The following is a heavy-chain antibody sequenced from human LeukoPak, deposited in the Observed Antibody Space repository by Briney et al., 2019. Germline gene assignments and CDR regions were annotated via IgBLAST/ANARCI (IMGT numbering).Heavy chain of an antibody. Sequence: GGSLRLSCAASGFTFSSYAMHWVRQAPGKGLEWVAVISYDGSNKYYADSVKGRFTISRDNSKNTLYLQMNSLRAEDTAVYYCVRSYDILTGFSDQPLDYWGQGTLVTVSS. CDR2: ISYDGSNK. CDR3: VRSYDILTGFSDQPLDY. V-gene: IGHV3-30-3*01. CDR1: GFTFSSYA. D-gene: IGHD3-9*01. J-gene: IGHJ4*02.